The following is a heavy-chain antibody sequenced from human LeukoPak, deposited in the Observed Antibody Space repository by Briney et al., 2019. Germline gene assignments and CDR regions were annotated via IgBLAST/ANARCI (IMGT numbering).Heavy chain of an antibody. CDR2: ISAYNGNT. CDR1: GYTFTSYC. D-gene: IGHD2-21*02. Sequence: ASVKVSCKASGYTFTSYCISWVRQAPGQGLEWMGWISAYNGNTNYAQKLQGRVTMTTDTSTSTAYMELRSLRSDDTAVYYCARERHIVVVTAILGDAFDIWGQGTMVTVSS. CDR3: ARERHIVVVTAILGDAFDI. V-gene: IGHV1-18*01. J-gene: IGHJ3*02.